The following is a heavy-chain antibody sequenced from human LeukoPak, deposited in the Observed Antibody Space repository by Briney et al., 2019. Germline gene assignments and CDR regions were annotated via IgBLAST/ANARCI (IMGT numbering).Heavy chain of an antibody. CDR1: GGSISSNTYF. CDR3: ARLYYYDRSGYYYAFDY. Sequence: SETLSLTCTVSGGSISSNTYFWGWIRQPPGKGLEWIGSIYYSGSTYYNPSLKSRITISVDTSKKQFSLKLSSVTAADTAVYYCARLYYYDRSGYYYAFDYWGQGTLVTVSS. V-gene: IGHV4-39*01. D-gene: IGHD3-22*01. CDR2: IYYSGST. J-gene: IGHJ4*02.